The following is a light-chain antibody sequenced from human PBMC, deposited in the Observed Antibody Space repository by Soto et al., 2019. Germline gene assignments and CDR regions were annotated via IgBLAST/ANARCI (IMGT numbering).Light chain of an antibody. CDR1: QGIGDS. V-gene: IGKV1-27*01. J-gene: IGKJ3*01. CDR3: QKYNFAPFT. CDR2: AAS. Sequence: DIQMTQSPSSLSASVGDRVTISCLASQGIGDSLAWFQQRPGKPPKVLIHAASTLYSGVPSRFSGSGSGTNFTLTISSLRPEDFAVYFCQKYNFAPFTFGPGTRVDIK.